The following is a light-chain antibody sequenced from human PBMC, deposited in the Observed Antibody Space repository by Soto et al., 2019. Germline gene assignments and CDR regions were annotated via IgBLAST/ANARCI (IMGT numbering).Light chain of an antibody. J-gene: IGLJ3*02. CDR2: LEGSGIY. Sequence: QSVLTQSSSASASLGSSVRLTCTLSSGHRNHILAWHQQQPGKAPRFLMKLEGSGIYNNGSGVPDRFSGYSSGADRYLTISPLQFEDEAYYYCETWDSNIWMFGEGTKLTVL. V-gene: IGLV4-60*02. CDR3: ETWDSNIWM. CDR1: SGHRNHI.